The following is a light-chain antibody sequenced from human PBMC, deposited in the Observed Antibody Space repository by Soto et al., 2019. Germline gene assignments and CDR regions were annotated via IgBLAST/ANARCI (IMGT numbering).Light chain of an antibody. Sequence: EIVLTQSPGTLSLSPGERATLSCRASQSVSNNKLAWYQQKPGQAPRVLIYGASSRATGTPVRFSGSGSGTEFTLTISSLQYEDFAVYYCQQYNNWPLTFGGGTKVEIK. CDR1: QSVSNN. CDR2: GAS. CDR3: QQYNNWPLT. J-gene: IGKJ4*01. V-gene: IGKV3D-15*01.